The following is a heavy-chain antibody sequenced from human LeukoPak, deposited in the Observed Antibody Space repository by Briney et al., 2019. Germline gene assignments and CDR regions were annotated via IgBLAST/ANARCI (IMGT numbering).Heavy chain of an antibody. D-gene: IGHD5-24*01. Sequence: ASVKASCKASGYTFTGYYMHWVRQAPGQGLEWMGWINPNSGGTNYAQKFQGRVTMTRDTSISTAYMELSRLRSDDTAVYYCARVGDGYNYGFFDYWGQGTLVTVSS. CDR1: GYTFTGYY. J-gene: IGHJ4*02. V-gene: IGHV1-2*02. CDR2: INPNSGGT. CDR3: ARVGDGYNYGFFDY.